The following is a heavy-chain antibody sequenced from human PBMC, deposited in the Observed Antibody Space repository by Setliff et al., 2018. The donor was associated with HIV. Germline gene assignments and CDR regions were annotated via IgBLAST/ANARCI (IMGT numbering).Heavy chain of an antibody. J-gene: IGHJ4*02. CDR2: IYPGDSDT. Sequence: PGESLKISCKGSGYYFTSYWIGWVRQMPGKGLGWMGIIYPGDSDTRISPSFQGQVTISADKSINTAYLQWSSLKASDTAMYYCARHVLVTRDVRYFDYWGQGTLVTVSS. V-gene: IGHV5-51*01. CDR1: GYYFTSYW. CDR3: ARHVLVTRDVRYFDY. D-gene: IGHD2-21*02.